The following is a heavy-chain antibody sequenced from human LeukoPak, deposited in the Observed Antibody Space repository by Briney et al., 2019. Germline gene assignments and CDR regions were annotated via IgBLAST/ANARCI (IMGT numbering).Heavy chain of an antibody. V-gene: IGHV1-69*10. D-gene: IGHD1-26*01. CDR2: IIPIFGIA. CDR1: GGTFSSNA. Sequence: GASVKVSCKASGGTFSSNAISWVRQAPGQGLEWMGGIIPIFGIANYAQKFQGRVTITADKSTSTAYMELSSLRSEDTAVYYCARGGGSYSDDAFDIWGQGTMVTVSS. J-gene: IGHJ3*02. CDR3: ARGGGSYSDDAFDI.